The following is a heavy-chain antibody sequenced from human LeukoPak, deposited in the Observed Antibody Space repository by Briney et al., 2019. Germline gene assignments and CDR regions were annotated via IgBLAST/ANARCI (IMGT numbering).Heavy chain of an antibody. D-gene: IGHD3-10*02. CDR2: IIPIFGTA. V-gene: IGHV1-69*05. J-gene: IGHJ3*02. CDR3: ARGLAMFAFDI. Sequence: SVKVSCKASGYTFTGYYMHWVRQAPGQGLEWMGGIIPIFGTANYAQKFQGRVTITTDESTSTAYMELSSLRSEDTAVYYCARGLAMFAFDIWGQGTMVTVSS. CDR1: GYTFTGYY.